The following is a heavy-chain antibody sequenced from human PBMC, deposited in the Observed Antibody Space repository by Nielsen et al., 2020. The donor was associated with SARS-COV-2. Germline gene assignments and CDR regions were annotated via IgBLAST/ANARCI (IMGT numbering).Heavy chain of an antibody. Sequence: ASVKVSCKASGYTFTSYYMHWVRQAPGQGLEWMGIINPSGGSTSYAQKFQGRVTITRDTSASTAYMELSSLRSEDTAVYYCARGEYYYDSSGDLDYWGQGTLVTVSS. J-gene: IGHJ4*02. V-gene: IGHV1-46*01. CDR2: INPSGGST. D-gene: IGHD3-22*01. CDR3: ARGEYYYDSSGDLDY. CDR1: GYTFTSYY.